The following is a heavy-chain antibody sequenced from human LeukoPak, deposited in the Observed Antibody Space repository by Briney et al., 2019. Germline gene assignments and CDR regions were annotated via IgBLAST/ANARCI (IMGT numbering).Heavy chain of an antibody. CDR1: GYTFTGYY. CDR2: INPNSGGT. J-gene: IGHJ4*02. CDR3: ARSDSSGWSSTVDY. D-gene: IGHD6-19*01. Sequence: VASVKVSCKASGYTFTGYYMHWVRQAPGQGLEWMGWINPNSGGTNYAQKFQGRVTMTRDTSISTAYMELSRLRSDGTAVYYCARSDSSGWSSTVDYWGQGTLVTVSS. V-gene: IGHV1-2*02.